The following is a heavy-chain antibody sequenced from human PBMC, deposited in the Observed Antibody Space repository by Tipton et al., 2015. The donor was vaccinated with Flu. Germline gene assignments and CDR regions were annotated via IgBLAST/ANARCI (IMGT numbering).Heavy chain of an antibody. CDR1: GGSISSSSYY. Sequence: TLSLTCTVSGGSISSSSYYWGWIRQPPGKGLEWIGSIYYSGSTYYNPSLKSRVTISVDTSKNQFSLKLSSVTAADTAVYHCARLYYDILTGSYYFDYWGQGTLVTVSS. CDR2: IYYSGST. J-gene: IGHJ4*02. CDR3: ARLYYDILTGSYYFDY. V-gene: IGHV4-39*07. D-gene: IGHD3-9*01.